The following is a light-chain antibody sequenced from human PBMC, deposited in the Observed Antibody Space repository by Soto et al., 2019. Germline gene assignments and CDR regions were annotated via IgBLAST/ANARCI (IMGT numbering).Light chain of an antibody. CDR3: QQYGSARWP. V-gene: IGKV3-20*01. Sequence: EVVLTQSPGTLSLSPGERTTLSCRASQSVSSSYLAWYQQKPGQAPRLLIYAASSRATGIPDRFSGSGSGTDFTLTISRLEPEDFAVYYCQQYGSARWPFGQGTKVDIK. CDR2: AAS. J-gene: IGKJ1*01. CDR1: QSVSSSY.